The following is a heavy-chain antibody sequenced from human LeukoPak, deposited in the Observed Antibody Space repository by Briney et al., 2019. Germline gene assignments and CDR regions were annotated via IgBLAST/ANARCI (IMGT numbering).Heavy chain of an antibody. CDR3: AKRLKRNYYYHYAMDV. V-gene: IGHV3-23*01. D-gene: IGHD3-22*01. Sequence: GGSLRLSCATSGSTFSSYAMSWVRQAPGKGLEWVSRIDDSGVIRSYADSVKGRFTISRDNSKMTLTLQMNSLRAEDTAVYYCAKRLKRNYYYHYAMDVWGQGTTVTVSS. CDR2: IDDSGVIR. J-gene: IGHJ6*02. CDR1: GSTFSSYA.